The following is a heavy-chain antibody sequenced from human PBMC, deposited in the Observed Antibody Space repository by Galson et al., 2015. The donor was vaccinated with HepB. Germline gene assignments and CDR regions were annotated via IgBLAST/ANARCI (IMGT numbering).Heavy chain of an antibody. D-gene: IGHD4-17*01. Sequence: SVKVSCKASGGTFSSYAISWVRQAPGQGLEWMGGIIPIFGTANYAQKFQGRVTITADESTSTAYMELSSLRSEDTAVYYCARAGSRTHHDYGDYESYWGQGTLVTVSS. CDR3: ARAGSRTHHDYGDYESY. V-gene: IGHV1-69*13. CDR2: IIPIFGTA. J-gene: IGHJ4*02. CDR1: GGTFSSYA.